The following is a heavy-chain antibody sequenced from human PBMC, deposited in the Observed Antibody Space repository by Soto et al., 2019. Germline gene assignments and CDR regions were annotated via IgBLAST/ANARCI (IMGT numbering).Heavy chain of an antibody. CDR1: GFTFSSYS. CDR2: FRSSGDDGTT. J-gene: IGHJ4*02. V-gene: IGHV3-23*01. D-gene: IGHD3-10*01. CDR3: AKKVNSGPGSQYFDY. Sequence: PGGSLRLSCAASGFTFSSYSMSWVRQAPGKGLEWVSGFRSSGDDGTTYYADSVKGRFTISRDNSKNTLSLQMDNLRAEDTAIYYCAKKVNSGPGSQYFDYWGQGTLVTVSS.